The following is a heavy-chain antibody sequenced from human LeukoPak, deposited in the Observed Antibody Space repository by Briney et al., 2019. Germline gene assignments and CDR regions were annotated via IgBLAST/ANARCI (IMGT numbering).Heavy chain of an antibody. V-gene: IGHV3-43D*03. J-gene: IGHJ6*03. D-gene: IGHD6-19*01. Sequence: GGSLRLSCAASGFTFDDYAMHWVRQAPGKGLEWVSLISWDGGSTYYADSVKGRFTISRDNSKNSLYLQMNSLRAEDTALYYCAKDWAVAGTRYYYYYYMDGWGKGTTVTVSS. CDR1: GFTFDDYA. CDR3: AKDWAVAGTRYYYYYYMDG. CDR2: ISWDGGST.